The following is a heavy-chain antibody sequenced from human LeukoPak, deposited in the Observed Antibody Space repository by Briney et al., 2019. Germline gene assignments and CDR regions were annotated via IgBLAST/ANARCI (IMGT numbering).Heavy chain of an antibody. Sequence: GASLKVSCKASGYTFTGYYMHWVRQAPGQGLEWMGWINPDSGGTNYAQKFQGRVTMTRDTSISTAYMELSRLRSDDTAVYYCAIQPYSSSSYFDYWGQGTLVTVPS. CDR3: AIQPYSSSSYFDY. V-gene: IGHV1-2*02. D-gene: IGHD6-6*01. CDR2: INPDSGGT. CDR1: GYTFTGYY. J-gene: IGHJ4*02.